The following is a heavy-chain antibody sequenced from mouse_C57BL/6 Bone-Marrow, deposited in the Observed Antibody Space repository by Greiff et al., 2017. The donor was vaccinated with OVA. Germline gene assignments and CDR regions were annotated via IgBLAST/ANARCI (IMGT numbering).Heavy chain of an antibody. J-gene: IGHJ3*01. CDR2: IYPGSGTT. D-gene: IGHD2-3*01. CDR1: GYTFTDYY. V-gene: IGHV1-76*01. CDR3: ARSNYDGYFAY. Sequence: VQLQQSGAELVRPGASVKLSCKASGYTFTDYYINWVKQRPGQGLEWIARIYPGSGTTYYNEKFKGKATLTAEKSSSTAYMQLSSLTSEDSAVYFCARSNYDGYFAYWGQGTLVTVSA.